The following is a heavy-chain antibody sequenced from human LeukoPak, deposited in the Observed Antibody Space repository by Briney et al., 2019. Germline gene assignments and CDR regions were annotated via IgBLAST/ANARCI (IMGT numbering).Heavy chain of an antibody. D-gene: IGHD1-26*01. J-gene: IGHJ4*02. CDR3: ASSIVGATLDY. Sequence: SETLSLTCTVSGGSISSYYWSWIQQPPGKGLEWIGYIYTSGSTNYNPSLKSRVTISVDTSKNQFSLKLSSVTAADTAVYYCASSIVGATLDYWGQGTLVTVSS. CDR1: GGSISSYY. CDR2: IYTSGST. V-gene: IGHV4-4*09.